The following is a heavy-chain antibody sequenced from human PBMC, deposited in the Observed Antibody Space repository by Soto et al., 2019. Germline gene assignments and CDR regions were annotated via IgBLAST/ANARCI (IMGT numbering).Heavy chain of an antibody. J-gene: IGHJ4*02. CDR1: GGTFSSYA. V-gene: IGHV1-69*12. CDR3: ASLPPTVTTKDY. D-gene: IGHD4-17*01. CDR2: IIPIFGTA. Sequence: QVQLVQSGAEVKKPGSSVKVSCKASGGTFSSYAISWVRQAPGQGLEWMGGIIPIFGTANYAQKFQGRVTITAEESTSTAYMELSSLRSEETAVYYCASLPPTVTTKDYWGQGTLVTVSS.